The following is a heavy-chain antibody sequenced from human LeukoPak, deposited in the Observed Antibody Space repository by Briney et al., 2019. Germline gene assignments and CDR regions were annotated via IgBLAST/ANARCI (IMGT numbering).Heavy chain of an antibody. D-gene: IGHD3-10*01. CDR3: ARVLGSGGAGDY. CDR2: ISTSRSYI. Sequence: GGSLRLSCAASGFTFSSYRMSWVRQAPGKGLEWVSSISTSRSYIYYADSVKGRFTISRDNAKNSLYLQMNSLRAEDTAVYYCARVLGSGGAGDYWGQGTLVTVSS. CDR1: GFTFSSYR. V-gene: IGHV3-21*01. J-gene: IGHJ4*02.